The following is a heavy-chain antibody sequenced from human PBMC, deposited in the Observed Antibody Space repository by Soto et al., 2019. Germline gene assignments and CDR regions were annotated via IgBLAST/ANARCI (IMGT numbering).Heavy chain of an antibody. V-gene: IGHV4-34*01. CDR2: INHSGST. D-gene: IGHD6-13*01. CDR1: GGSFSGYY. Sequence: PSETLSLTCAVYGGSFSGYYWSWIRQPPGKGLEWIGEINHSGSTNYNPSLKSRVTISVDTSKNQFSLKLSSVTAADTAVYYCARGVIAAAGRLSYYYYYYMDVWGKGTTVTVSS. CDR3: ARGVIAAAGRLSYYYYYYMDV. J-gene: IGHJ6*03.